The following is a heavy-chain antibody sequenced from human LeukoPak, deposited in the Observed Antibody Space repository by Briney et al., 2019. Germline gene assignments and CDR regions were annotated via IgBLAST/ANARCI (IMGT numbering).Heavy chain of an antibody. D-gene: IGHD6-13*01. CDR3: ARRRSSSWGIDY. Sequence: GGSLRLSCAASGFTVSSNYMSWVRQAPGKGLEWVSIIYSSGNTYYADSVKDRFTISRDSSKNTMYLQMNSLRTEDTAVYYCARRRSSSWGIDYWGQGTLVTVAS. CDR1: GFTVSSNY. V-gene: IGHV3-66*02. J-gene: IGHJ4*02. CDR2: IYSSGNT.